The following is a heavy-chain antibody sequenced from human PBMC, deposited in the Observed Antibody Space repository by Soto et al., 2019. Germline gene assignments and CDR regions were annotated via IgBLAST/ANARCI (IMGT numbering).Heavy chain of an antibody. D-gene: IGHD3-16*01. CDR2: IIPVFGTT. V-gene: IGHV1-69*01. J-gene: IGHJ4*02. CDR1: GGLFSSFA. CDR3: GRGGGPYVWFNEF. Sequence: QGQLVQSGPEVKRPGSSVKISCKDSGGLFSSFAVSWVRQAPGQGLEWLGGIIPVFGTTNYAEKFQDRVTITADESTNTAYMELSGLKPGDTAIYYCGRGGGPYVWFNEFWGQGTLVTVTS.